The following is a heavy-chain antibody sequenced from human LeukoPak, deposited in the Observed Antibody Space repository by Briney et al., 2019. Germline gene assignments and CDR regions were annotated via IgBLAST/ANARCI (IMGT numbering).Heavy chain of an antibody. D-gene: IGHD5-18*01. CDR3: ARERRAAMVNYAYSYLDV. Sequence: SQTLSLTCTVSGGSISSGSYYWSWIRQPAGKGLEWIGRIYTRSSTIYNPSLKSRVTMSVDMSKNQFSLKLTSVTAADTAVYFCARERRAAMVNYAYSYLDVWGKGTTVTVSS. J-gene: IGHJ6*03. CDR1: GGSISSGSYY. CDR2: IYTRSST. V-gene: IGHV4-61*02.